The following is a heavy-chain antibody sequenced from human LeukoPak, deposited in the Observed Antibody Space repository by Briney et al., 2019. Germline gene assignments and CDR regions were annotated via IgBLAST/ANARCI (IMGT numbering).Heavy chain of an antibody. CDR3: ARDNSVRDEAWWFNP. V-gene: IGHV1-69*05. D-gene: IGHD5-24*01. J-gene: IGHJ5*02. CDR2: IIPIFGTA. CDR1: GGTFSSYA. Sequence: SVKVSCKASGGTFSSYAISWVRQAPRQGLEWMGGIIPIFGTANYAQKFQGRVTLTRDMSTSTDYLELSSLRSEDTAVYYCARDNSVRDEAWWFNPWGQGTLVTVSS.